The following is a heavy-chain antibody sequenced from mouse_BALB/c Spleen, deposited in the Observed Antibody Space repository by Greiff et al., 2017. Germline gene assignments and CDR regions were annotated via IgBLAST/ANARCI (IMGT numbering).Heavy chain of an antibody. D-gene: IGHD1-2*01. CDR1: GYSITSGYY. V-gene: IGHV3-6*02. Sequence: ESGPGLVKPSQSLSLTCSVTGYSITSGYYWNWIRQFPGNKLEWMGYISYDGSNNYNPSLKNRISITRDTSKNQFFLKLNSVTTEDTATYYCARKFITTATWYFDVWGAGTTVTVSS. CDR3: ARKFITTATWYFDV. J-gene: IGHJ1*01. CDR2: ISYDGSN.